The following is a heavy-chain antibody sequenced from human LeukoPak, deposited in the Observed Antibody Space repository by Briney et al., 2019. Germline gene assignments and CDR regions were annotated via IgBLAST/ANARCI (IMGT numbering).Heavy chain of an antibody. CDR2: INPNSGGT. CDR1: GYTFTSYD. J-gene: IGHJ4*02. Sequence: ASVKVSCKASGYTFTSYDINWVRQATGQGLEWMGWINPNSGGTNYAQKFQGRVTMTRDTSISTAYMELSRLRSDDTAVYYCAREYRVGDRGADYWGQGTLVTVSS. CDR3: AREYRVGDRGADY. V-gene: IGHV1-2*02. D-gene: IGHD1-14*01.